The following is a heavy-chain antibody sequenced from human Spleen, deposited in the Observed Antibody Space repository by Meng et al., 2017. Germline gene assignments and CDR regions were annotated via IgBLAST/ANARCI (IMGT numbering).Heavy chain of an antibody. CDR2: ISSNGRTM. Sequence: QLHLAESGGGLVQPGASLSLSCAVSGLTFSDYDMSWIRQAPGKGLEWLSYISSNGRTMQYAESVRGRFTISRDNVKNSIYLQMNSLRADDTAVYYCARENRVRESDYWGQGTLVTVSS. CDR3: ARENRVRESDY. CDR1: GLTFSDYD. V-gene: IGHV3-11*01. D-gene: IGHD1/OR15-1a*01. J-gene: IGHJ4*02.